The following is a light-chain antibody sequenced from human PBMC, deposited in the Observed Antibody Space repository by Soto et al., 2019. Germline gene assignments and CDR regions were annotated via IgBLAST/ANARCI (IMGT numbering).Light chain of an antibody. J-gene: IGKJ5*01. V-gene: IGKV3-11*01. Sequence: EIVLTQSPATLSLSPGERATLSCSASQSVIIYLAWYQQKPGQAPRLLIYDASNRATGVPARFSGSGSGTDFTLTISSLEPEDFAVYYCQQRSNLITFGQGTRLEIK. CDR2: DAS. CDR1: QSVIIY. CDR3: QQRSNLIT.